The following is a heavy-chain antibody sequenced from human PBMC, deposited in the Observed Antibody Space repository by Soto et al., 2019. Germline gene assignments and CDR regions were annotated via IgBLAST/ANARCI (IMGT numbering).Heavy chain of an antibody. Sequence: GGSLRLSCGASGFTFGSYWMNWFRQAPGKGLEWVASIKQDGSEKYYVDSVKGRFTISRDNVKNSLYLQMDSLIAEDTAVYYCARDHTSPGITGDCWGQGTLVTVSS. J-gene: IGHJ4*02. CDR1: GFTFGSYW. CDR2: IKQDGSEK. D-gene: IGHD1-20*01. V-gene: IGHV3-7*01. CDR3: ARDHTSPGITGDC.